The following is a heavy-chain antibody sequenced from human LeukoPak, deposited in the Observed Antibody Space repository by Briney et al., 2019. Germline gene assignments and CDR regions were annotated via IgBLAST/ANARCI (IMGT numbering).Heavy chain of an antibody. CDR3: ARGTPVAGNEYFQH. Sequence: SSETLSLTCSVSGGSLSGSRFHWGWVRQSPGKGLEWLGSLYSGRSTYQNPSLSSRVTISEDTSKNQFSLKLTSVTAADTAVYYCARGTPVAGNEYFQHWGQGSLVIVSS. CDR2: LYSGRST. CDR1: GGSLSGSRFH. J-gene: IGHJ1*01. V-gene: IGHV4-39*07. D-gene: IGHD6-19*01.